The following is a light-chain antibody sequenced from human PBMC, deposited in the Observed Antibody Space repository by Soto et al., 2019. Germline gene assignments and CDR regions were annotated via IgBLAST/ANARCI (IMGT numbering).Light chain of an antibody. Sequence: DIVMTQSPDSLAVSLGERATINCKSSQSVLYSPNNKNYLAWFQQKPGLPPKLIIYWASTRESGVPDRFSGSGSGIDFTLTISSLQAEDVAAYYCQHYYTTPPAFGPGTKVDIK. CDR3: QHYYTTPPA. CDR1: QSVLYSPNNKNY. CDR2: WAS. J-gene: IGKJ3*01. V-gene: IGKV4-1*01.